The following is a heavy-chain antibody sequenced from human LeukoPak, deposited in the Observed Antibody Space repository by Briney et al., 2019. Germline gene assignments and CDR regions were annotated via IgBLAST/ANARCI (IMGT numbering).Heavy chain of an antibody. V-gene: IGHV7-4-1*02. CDR3: ARVGDYDFWSGYTTYYHYYMDV. J-gene: IGHJ6*03. CDR2: INTNTGNP. CDR1: GYTFTSYA. Sequence: GASVKVSCKASGYTFTSYARNWVRQAPGQGLEWMGWINTNTGNPTYAQGFTGRFVFSLDTSVSTAYLQISSLKAEDTAVYYCARVGDYDFWSGYTTYYHYYMDVWGTGTTVTVSS. D-gene: IGHD3-3*01.